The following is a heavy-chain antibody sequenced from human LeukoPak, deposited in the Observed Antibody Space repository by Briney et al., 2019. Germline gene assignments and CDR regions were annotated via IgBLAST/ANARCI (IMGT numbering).Heavy chain of an antibody. CDR3: ARGRSRAAPARYFDL. CDR2: IYYSGST. D-gene: IGHD6-6*01. CDR1: GGSISSSSYY. V-gene: IGHV4-39*01. J-gene: IGHJ2*01. Sequence: SETLSLTCTVSGGSISSSSYYWGWIRQPPGKGLEWTGSIYYSGSTYYNPSLKSRVTISVDTSKNQFSLKLSSVTAADTAVYYCARGRSRAAPARYFDLWGRGTLVTVSS.